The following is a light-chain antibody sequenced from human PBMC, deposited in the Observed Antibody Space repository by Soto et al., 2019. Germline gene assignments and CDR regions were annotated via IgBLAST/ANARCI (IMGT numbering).Light chain of an antibody. J-gene: IGKJ1*01. CDR2: GAS. CDR1: QSVSSS. Sequence: EIVMTQSPATLSVSPGERVTLSCRASQSVSSSLAWYQQKPGQAPRLLIFGASTRATGIPARFSGSGSGTDFTLTISSLQSADFAVYFCQHYDYWLWTFGQGTKVEVK. CDR3: QHYDYWLWT. V-gene: IGKV3-15*01.